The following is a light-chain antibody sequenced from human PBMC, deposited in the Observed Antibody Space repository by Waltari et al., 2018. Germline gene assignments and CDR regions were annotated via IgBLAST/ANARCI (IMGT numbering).Light chain of an antibody. Sequence: IQLTQSPSTLSASVGHRVTITCRASQSNSSWLAWYQQKPGKAPKLLIYKASSLESGVPSRVSGSGSGTEFTLTISSLQPDDFATYYCQQYNSYRWTFGQGTKVEIK. V-gene: IGKV1-5*03. CDR3: QQYNSYRWT. CDR1: QSNSSW. J-gene: IGKJ1*01. CDR2: KAS.